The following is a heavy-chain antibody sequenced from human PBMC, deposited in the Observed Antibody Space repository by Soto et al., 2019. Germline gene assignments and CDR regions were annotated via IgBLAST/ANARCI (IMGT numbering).Heavy chain of an antibody. Sequence: GGSLRLSCAASGFTFKNYAMSWVRQAPGKGLEWVSAISGSGGGTYYADSVKGRFTISRDNSKNTLYLQMNSLRAEDAAVYYCAKDTYSGYDSDAFDIWGQGTMVTVSS. CDR3: AKDTYSGYDSDAFDI. J-gene: IGHJ3*02. CDR2: ISGSGGGT. CDR1: GFTFKNYA. V-gene: IGHV3-23*01. D-gene: IGHD5-12*01.